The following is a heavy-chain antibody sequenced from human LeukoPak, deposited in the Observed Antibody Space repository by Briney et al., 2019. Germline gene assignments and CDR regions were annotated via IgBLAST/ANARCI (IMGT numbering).Heavy chain of an antibody. D-gene: IGHD4-17*01. Sequence: PGEALKISCKASGYRFTNYWIGWVRQMPGKGLEWMGIIYPGDSDTRYSPSFQGQVTISADKSISTAYLQWSSLKASDTAMYYCASTYGDLYYMLWGQGTLVTVSS. J-gene: IGHJ4*02. V-gene: IGHV5-51*01. CDR1: GYRFTNYW. CDR2: IYPGDSDT. CDR3: ASTYGDLYYML.